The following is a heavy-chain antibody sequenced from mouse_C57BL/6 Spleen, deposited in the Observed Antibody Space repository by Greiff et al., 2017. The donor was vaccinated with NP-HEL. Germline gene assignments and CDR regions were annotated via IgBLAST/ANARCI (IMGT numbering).Heavy chain of an antibody. CDR3: TNYDGGTAY. Sequence: VQLQESGAELVRPGASVTLSCKASGYTFTDYEMHWVKQTPVHGLEWIGALDPETGGTAYNQKFKGKAILTADKSSSTAYMELRSLTSEDSAVYYCTNYDGGTAYWGQGTLVTVSA. J-gene: IGHJ3*01. D-gene: IGHD2-4*01. CDR1: GYTFTDYE. CDR2: LDPETGGT. V-gene: IGHV1-15*01.